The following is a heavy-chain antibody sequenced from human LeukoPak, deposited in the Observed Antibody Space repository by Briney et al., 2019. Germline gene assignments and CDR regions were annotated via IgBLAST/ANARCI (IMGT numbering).Heavy chain of an antibody. CDR3: ARAKAGRGADPYYFDY. J-gene: IGHJ4*02. CDR1: GYTFTSYG. Sequence: GASVKVSCKASGYTFTSYGISWVRQAPGRGLEWMGWISAYNGNTNYAQKLQGRVTMTTDTSTSTAYMELRSLRSDDTAVYYCARAKAGRGADPYYFDYWGQGTLVTVSS. CDR2: ISAYNGNT. D-gene: IGHD3-10*01. V-gene: IGHV1-18*01.